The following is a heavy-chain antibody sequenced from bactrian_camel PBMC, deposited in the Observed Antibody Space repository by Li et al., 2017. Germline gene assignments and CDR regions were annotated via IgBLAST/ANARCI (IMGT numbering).Heavy chain of an antibody. D-gene: IGHD1*01. CDR1: GFTISQRD. Sequence: VQLVESGGGTVQPGGSLRLTCTAYGFTISQRDMGWVRRAPGKEREGVAIIDSDDNTVYADSVKGRFTISKDNSKNTLFLQMNSLKAEDTAMYYCATRRYCTSISPAAFGNWGQGTQVTVS. J-gene: IGHJ4*01. V-gene: IGHV3S10*01. CDR3: ATRRYCTSISPAAFGN. CDR2: IDSDDNT.